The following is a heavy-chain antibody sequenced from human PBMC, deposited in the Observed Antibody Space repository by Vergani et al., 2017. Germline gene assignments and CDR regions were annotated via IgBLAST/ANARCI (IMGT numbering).Heavy chain of an antibody. D-gene: IGHD6-19*01. CDR2: ISWNSGAV. CDR3: ARDKIAVAGRVGYFDY. CDR1: GITFWKFG. Sequence: EVDLVESGGGLAQPGGSLRLSCEASGITFWKFGMHWVRQGPGKGLEWVSGISWNSGAVDYADSVRGRFTISRDNAKNSLFLEMNSLRFEDTALYYCARDKIAVAGRVGYFDYWGQGTLVTVSS. V-gene: IGHV3-9*01. J-gene: IGHJ4*02.